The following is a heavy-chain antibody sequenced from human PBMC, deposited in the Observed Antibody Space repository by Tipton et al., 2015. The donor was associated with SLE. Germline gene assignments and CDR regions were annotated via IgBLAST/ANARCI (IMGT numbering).Heavy chain of an antibody. CDR2: ISYSGIT. V-gene: IGHV4-39*07. J-gene: IGHJ3*02. D-gene: IGHD1-26*01. CDR3: ARESDYSGQDAFDI. CDR1: GGSISSGNYY. Sequence: LRLSCTVSGGSISSGNYYWGWIRQPPGKGLEWIGSISYSGITYYNPSLKSRVTISVDTSKNHFSLKLSSVTAADTAVYYCARESDYSGQDAFDIWGQGTMVTVSS.